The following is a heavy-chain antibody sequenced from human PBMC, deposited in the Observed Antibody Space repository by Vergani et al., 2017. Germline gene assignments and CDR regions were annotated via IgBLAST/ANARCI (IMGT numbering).Heavy chain of an antibody. J-gene: IGHJ4*02. V-gene: IGHV4-38-2*01. D-gene: IGHD3-16*01. Sequence: QVQLQESGPGLVKPSETLSLTCGVSGYSISSGYSWGWIRQPPRKGLEWIGSIDHSGTTSYNASLKSRFTISVDTSKNQFALQLRSVTAADTAVYYCATLLTGGIDYWGQGTLVTVSS. CDR2: IDHSGTT. CDR1: GYSISSGYS. CDR3: ATLLTGGIDY.